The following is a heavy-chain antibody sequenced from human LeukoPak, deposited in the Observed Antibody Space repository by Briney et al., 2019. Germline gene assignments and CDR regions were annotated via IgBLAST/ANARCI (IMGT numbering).Heavy chain of an antibody. V-gene: IGHV3-43*01. J-gene: IGHJ4*02. D-gene: IGHD5-12*01. CDR3: AKDSNTGGYSFDS. Sequence: GGALRLSCAASGFTFHHFSMHWVRQPPGKGLEGVSLISWDGGITYYADSVRGRFTISRDNSKNSLSLEMNSLRTEDTALYYCAKDSNTGGYSFDSWGQGTLVTVSS. CDR2: ISWDGGIT. CDR1: GFTFHHFS.